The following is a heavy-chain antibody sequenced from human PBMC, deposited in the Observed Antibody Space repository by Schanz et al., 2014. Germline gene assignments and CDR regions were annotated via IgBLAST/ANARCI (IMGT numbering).Heavy chain of an antibody. J-gene: IGHJ5*02. CDR1: GYTFSSYG. V-gene: IGHV1-18*04. CDR3: AKGLADWFDL. CDR2: ITVYNGNT. Sequence: QVQLVQSGAEVKKPGASVKVSCKASGYTFSSYGLSWVRQAPGQGLEWLGWITVYNGNTNYAQRLQGRVTMTTDTSTSTAYMELRSLRSDDTAVYYCAKGLADWFDLWGQGTLVTVSS.